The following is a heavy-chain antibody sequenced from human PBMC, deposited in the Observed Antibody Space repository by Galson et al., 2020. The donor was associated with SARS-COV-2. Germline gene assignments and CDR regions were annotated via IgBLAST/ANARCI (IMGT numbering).Heavy chain of an antibody. CDR3: ARAQLRTIFGVVTEAWDALDF. D-gene: IGHD3-3*01. J-gene: IGHJ3*01. CDR2: ISSSSSYI. V-gene: IGHV3-21*01. CDR1: GFTFSTYS. Sequence: TGGSLRLSCAASGFTFSTYSMNWVRQAPGKGQEWVSFISSSSSYIYYADSVKGRFTISRDNAKNSLYLQMNSLRAEDTAVYYCARAQLRTIFGVVTEAWDALDFWGQGTMVTVSS.